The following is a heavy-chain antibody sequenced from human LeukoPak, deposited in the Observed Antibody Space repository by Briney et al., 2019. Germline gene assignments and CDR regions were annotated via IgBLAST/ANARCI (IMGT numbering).Heavy chain of an antibody. CDR3: VRLRETLDY. J-gene: IGHJ4*02. V-gene: IGHV4-39*01. CDR1: GGSISSAGYY. Sequence: SETLSLTCTVSGGSISSAGYYWAWIRQPPGKGLEWIGTIYYNGNTYYNPSLKSRVTLSVDTSKSQFSLKLSSVTAADTAVYYCVRLRETLDYWGQGTLVTVSS. D-gene: IGHD1-26*01. CDR2: IYYNGNT.